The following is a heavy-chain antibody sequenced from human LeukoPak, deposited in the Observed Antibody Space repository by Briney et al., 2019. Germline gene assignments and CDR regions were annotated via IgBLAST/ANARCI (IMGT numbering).Heavy chain of an antibody. D-gene: IGHD6-13*01. Sequence: SGGSLRLSCAASGFTFSSYSMNWVRQAPGKGLEWVSHIKSDGSVTDYADSVKGRFTISRDNARNTLYLQMNSLRAEDSAVYYCARDSAADGADYDHWGQGTLVTVSS. V-gene: IGHV3-74*01. CDR1: GFTFSSYS. J-gene: IGHJ5*02. CDR3: ARDSAADGADYDH. CDR2: IKSDGSVT.